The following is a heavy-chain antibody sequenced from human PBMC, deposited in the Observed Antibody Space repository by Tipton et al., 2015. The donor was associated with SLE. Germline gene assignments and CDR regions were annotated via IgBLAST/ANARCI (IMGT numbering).Heavy chain of an antibody. Sequence: TLSLTCTVSGGSISGSSYYWGWIRQPPGKELEWIGYISYSGSTSYNPSLERRVTISVDTSKNQLPLKLTSVTAADTAVYYCARGVAGYYFYYYMDVWGKGTTVTISS. J-gene: IGHJ6*03. D-gene: IGHD3-10*01. V-gene: IGHV4-61*05. CDR3: ARGVAGYYFYYYMDV. CDR1: GGSISGSSYY. CDR2: ISYSGST.